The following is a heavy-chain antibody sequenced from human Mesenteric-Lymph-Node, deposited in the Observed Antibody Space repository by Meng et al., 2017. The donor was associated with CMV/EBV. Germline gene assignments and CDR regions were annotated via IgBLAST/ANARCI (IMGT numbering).Heavy chain of an antibody. CDR2: IRYDGSEK. D-gene: IGHD3-10*01. J-gene: IGHJ3*02. CDR1: GFTFSSYG. CDR3: ARDRGAFDI. V-gene: IGHV3-30*02. Sequence: GESLKISCAASGFTFSSYGMHWVRQAPGKGLEWVAFIRYDGSEKYYVDSVKGRFTISRDNAKNSLYLQMNSLRAEDTAVYYCARDRGAFDIWGQGTMVTVSS.